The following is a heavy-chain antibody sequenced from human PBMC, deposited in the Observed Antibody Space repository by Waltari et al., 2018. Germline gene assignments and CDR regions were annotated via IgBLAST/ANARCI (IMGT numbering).Heavy chain of an antibody. CDR3: GHLVTIIRGVIPRLFAS. V-gene: IGHV2-5*01. J-gene: IGHJ5*02. CDR1: GFSLNTSGLG. D-gene: IGHD3-10*01. Sequence: QITLKESGPTVVKHTETLTLTCTFSGFSLNTSGLGVGWIRQPPGKAPEWLALIYWNDAKNYRPSLKTRLTITRDTSKNQVVLTMTSVEPVDTGTYYCGHLVTIIRGVIPRLFASWGQGVLVTVSS. CDR2: IYWNDAK.